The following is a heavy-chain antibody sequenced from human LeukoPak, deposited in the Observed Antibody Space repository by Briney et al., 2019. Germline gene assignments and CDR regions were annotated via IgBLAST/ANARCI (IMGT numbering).Heavy chain of an antibody. D-gene: IGHD3-10*01. CDR3: AEGSGSYEWYFDY. Sequence: PGGSLRLSCAASGFTFSSYAMSWVRQAPGKGLEWVSAISGSGGSTYYADSVKGRFTISRDNSKNTLYLQMNSLRAEDTAVYYCAEGSGSYEWYFDYWGQGTLVTVSS. V-gene: IGHV3-23*01. J-gene: IGHJ4*02. CDR1: GFTFSSYA. CDR2: ISGSGGST.